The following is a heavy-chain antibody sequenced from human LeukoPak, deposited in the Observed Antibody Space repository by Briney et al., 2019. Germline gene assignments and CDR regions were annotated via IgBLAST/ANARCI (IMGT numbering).Heavy chain of an antibody. CDR1: GVSISSYY. Sequence: SETLSLTCTVSGVSISSYYWSWIRQPPGKGLEWIGYIYYSGSTNYNPSLKSRVTVSVDTSKNQFPLKLSSVTAADTAVYYCARDNWNYGSSMDVWGQGTTVTVSS. D-gene: IGHD1-7*01. J-gene: IGHJ6*02. CDR3: ARDNWNYGSSMDV. CDR2: IYYSGST. V-gene: IGHV4-59*01.